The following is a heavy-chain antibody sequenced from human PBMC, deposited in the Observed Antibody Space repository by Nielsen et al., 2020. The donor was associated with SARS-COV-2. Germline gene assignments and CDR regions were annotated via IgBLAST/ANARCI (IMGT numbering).Heavy chain of an antibody. CDR3: ARVHRGMQYGMDV. Sequence: GESLKISCAASGFTFSSYSMNWVRQAPGKGLEWVSSISSSSSYIYYADSVKGRFTISRDNAKNSLYLQMNSLRAEDTAVYYCARVHRGMQYGMDVWGQGTTVTVSS. D-gene: IGHD3-10*01. J-gene: IGHJ6*02. V-gene: IGHV3-21*01. CDR1: GFTFSSYS. CDR2: ISSSSSYI.